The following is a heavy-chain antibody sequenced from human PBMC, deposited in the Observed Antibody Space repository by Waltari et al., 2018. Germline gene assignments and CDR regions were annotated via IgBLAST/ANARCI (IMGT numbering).Heavy chain of an antibody. CDR2: ISGSGGST. Sequence: EVQLLESGGGLVQPGGSLRLSCAASGFTFSSYALSWVRQAPGKGVGGGSAISGSGGSTYYADSVKGRFTISRDNSKNTLYLQMNSLRAEDTAVYYCAKESDSIVGAFDYWGQGTLVTVSS. CDR3: AKESDSIVGAFDY. J-gene: IGHJ4*02. V-gene: IGHV3-23*01. D-gene: IGHD1-26*01. CDR1: GFTFSSYA.